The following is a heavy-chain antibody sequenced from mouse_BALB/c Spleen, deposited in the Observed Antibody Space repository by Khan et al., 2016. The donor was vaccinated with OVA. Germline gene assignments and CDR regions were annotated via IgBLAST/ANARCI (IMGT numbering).Heavy chain of an antibody. V-gene: IGHV3-2*02. CDR3: ARVYGGDFDY. CDR1: GYSITSDYA. D-gene: IGHD1-1*01. Sequence: EVKLLESGPGLVKPSQSLSLICTVTGYSITSDYAWNWIRQFPGNKLEWMGFISYSGNTKYNPSLKSRISITRDTSKNQFFLQLNSVTTEDTATYDCARVYGGDFDYWGHGTTLTVSS. J-gene: IGHJ2*01. CDR2: ISYSGNT.